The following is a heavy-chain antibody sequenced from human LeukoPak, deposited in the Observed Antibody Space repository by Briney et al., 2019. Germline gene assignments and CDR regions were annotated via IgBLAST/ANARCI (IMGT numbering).Heavy chain of an antibody. Sequence: GGSLRLSCAASGFTFSSYDMTWVRQTPGKGLEWVALISRSGGTTYYADSVKGRFTISRDNSKNTLYLQMNSLRAEDTAEYYCAKRGGTESFYYYYMGVWGKGTTVTVSS. CDR1: GFTFSSYD. V-gene: IGHV3-23*01. CDR3: AKRGGTESFYYYYMGV. J-gene: IGHJ6*03. D-gene: IGHD2-15*01. CDR2: ISRSGGTT.